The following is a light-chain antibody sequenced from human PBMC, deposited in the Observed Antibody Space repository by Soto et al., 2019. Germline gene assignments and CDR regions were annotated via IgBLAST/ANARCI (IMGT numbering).Light chain of an antibody. V-gene: IGKV3-20*01. CDR2: GAS. Sequence: EIVLTQSPGTLSLSPGEIATLSCRASQSISRSLAWYQQKPGQAPRLLIYGASSRATGIPDRFSGSGSGTDFTLTISRLEPEDFAVYYCQQYGSSPRTFGQGAKVDIK. J-gene: IGKJ1*01. CDR1: QSISRS. CDR3: QQYGSSPRT.